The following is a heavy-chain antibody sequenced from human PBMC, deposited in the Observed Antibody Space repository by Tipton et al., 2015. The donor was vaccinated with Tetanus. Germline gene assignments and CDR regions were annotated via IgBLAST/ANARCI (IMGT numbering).Heavy chain of an antibody. V-gene: IGHV3-11*01. CDR3: AKDPASRGWFDP. J-gene: IGHJ5*02. Sequence: GSLRLSCAASGFTFSDYYMSWIRQAPGKGLEWVSYISSSGSTIYYADSVKGRFTISRDNAKNSLSLQVNSLRDEDTAVYYCAKDPASRGWFDPWGQGTLVSVSS. CDR2: ISSSGSTI. CDR1: GFTFSDYY.